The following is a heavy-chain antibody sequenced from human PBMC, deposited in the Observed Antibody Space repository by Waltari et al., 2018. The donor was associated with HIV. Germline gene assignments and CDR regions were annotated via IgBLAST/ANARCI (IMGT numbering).Heavy chain of an antibody. CDR1: GFTFSRYD. CDR3: ARDQTMTRAFDI. D-gene: IGHD3-22*01. Sequence: QVQLVESGGGVVQPGRSLRLSCAASGFTFSRYDMHWVRQAPGKGLEWVAVISYAGSNKYYADSVKGRFTISRDNSKNTLYLQMNSLRAEDTAVYYCARDQTMTRAFDIWGQGTMVTVSS. CDR2: ISYAGSNK. V-gene: IGHV3-30*01. J-gene: IGHJ3*02.